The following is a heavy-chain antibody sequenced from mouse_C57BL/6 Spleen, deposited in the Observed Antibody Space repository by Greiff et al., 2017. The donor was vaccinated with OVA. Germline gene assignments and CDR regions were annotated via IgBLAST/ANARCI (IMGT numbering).Heavy chain of an antibody. CDR2: INPNNGGT. CDR1: GYTFTDYY. V-gene: IGHV1-26*01. D-gene: IGHD2-4*01. CDR3: ARREDYDPFAY. J-gene: IGHJ3*01. Sequence: EVQLQQSGPELVKPGASVKISCKASGYTFTDYYMNWVKQSHGKSLEWIGDINPNNGGTSYNQKFKGKATLTVDKSSSTAYMELRSLTSEDSAVYYCARREDYDPFAYWGQGTLVTVSA.